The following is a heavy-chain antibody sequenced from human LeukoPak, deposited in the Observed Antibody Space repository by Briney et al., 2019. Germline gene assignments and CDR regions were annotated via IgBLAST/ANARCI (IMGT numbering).Heavy chain of an antibody. J-gene: IGHJ4*02. D-gene: IGHD6-13*01. CDR1: GGSISSYY. CDR2: IYYSGTT. Sequence: SETLSLTCTVSGGSISSYYWSWIRQPPGKGLEWIGYIYYSGTTNFNPSLKSRVTILVDTSKNQFSLNLSSVTAADTAVYYCARRGIAAAGYDYWGQGTLVTVSS. CDR3: ARRGIAAAGYDY. V-gene: IGHV4-59*08.